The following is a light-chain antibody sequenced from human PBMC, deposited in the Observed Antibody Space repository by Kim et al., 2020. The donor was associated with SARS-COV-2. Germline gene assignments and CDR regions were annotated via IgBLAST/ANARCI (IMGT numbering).Light chain of an antibody. J-gene: IGKJ1*01. CDR1: ESVSTF. V-gene: IGKV3-11*01. Sequence: EIVLTQSPATLSLSPGERATLSCRASESVSTFLAWYQHKPGQAPRLLIHDVSTRATGIPARFSGSGSRTDFTLTINSLEPEDFAVYYCQQRVLWPPTFGLRTKVDIK. CDR3: QQRVLWPPT. CDR2: DVS.